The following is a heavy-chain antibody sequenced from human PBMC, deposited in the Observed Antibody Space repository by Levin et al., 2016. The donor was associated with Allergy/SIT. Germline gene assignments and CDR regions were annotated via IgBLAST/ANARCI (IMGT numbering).Heavy chain of an antibody. CDR2: ISGSGGST. CDR3: AKVPVPAAPYYYGMDV. Sequence: GESLKISCAASGFTFSSYAMSWVRQAPGKGLEWVSAISGSGGSTYYADSVKGRFTISRDNSKNTLYLQMNSLRAEDTAVYYCAKVPVPAAPYYYGMDVWGRGTTVTVSS. D-gene: IGHD2-2*01. J-gene: IGHJ6*02. CDR1: GFTFSSYA. V-gene: IGHV3-23*01.